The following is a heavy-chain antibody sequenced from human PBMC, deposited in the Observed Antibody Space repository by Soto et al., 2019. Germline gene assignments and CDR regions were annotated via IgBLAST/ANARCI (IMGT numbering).Heavy chain of an antibody. CDR1: GYTFTSYD. D-gene: IGHD5-18*01. V-gene: IGHV1-69*13. CDR2: FIAMLGTP. Sequence: SVKGSCKASGYTFTSYDINCVRQAPGQGLEWMGGFIAMLGTPTYAKKVQGRATITADESLTSSYLELRSLRSEDTAVYFCARGAMANFDYWGQGTVVTVSS. J-gene: IGHJ4*02. CDR3: ARGAMANFDY.